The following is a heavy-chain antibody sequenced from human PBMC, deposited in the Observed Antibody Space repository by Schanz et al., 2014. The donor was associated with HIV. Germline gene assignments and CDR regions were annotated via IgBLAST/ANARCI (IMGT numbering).Heavy chain of an antibody. J-gene: IGHJ4*02. V-gene: IGHV3-23*01. CDR1: GFTFSSYA. D-gene: IGHD3-3*01. CDR3: AKRIIFAVVFPGNFDY. CDR2: IGGSGGST. Sequence: EVQLLESGEGLVQPGGSLRLSCAASGFTFSSYAMSWVRQAPGKGLEWVSAIGGSGGSTSYADSVKGRFTISRDNSKNTLYLQMNSLRDEDTAVYYCAKRIIFAVVFPGNFDYWGQGTLVTVSS.